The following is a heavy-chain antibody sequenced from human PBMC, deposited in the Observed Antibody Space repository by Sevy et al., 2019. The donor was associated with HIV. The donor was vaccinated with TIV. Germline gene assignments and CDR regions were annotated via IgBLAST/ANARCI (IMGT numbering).Heavy chain of an antibody. CDR1: GFSFSPYS. J-gene: IGHJ4*02. CDR2: MITRNGYK. V-gene: IGHV3-21*01. Sequence: GGSLRLSCTASGFSFSPYSMNWVRHPPGKGLEWVSSMITRNGYKYYADSVKGRFTISRDDAESSVYLQMNSLRAEDTAVYYCARDDMMFDYWGRGTLVTVSS. CDR3: ARDDMMFDY. D-gene: IGHD3-16*01.